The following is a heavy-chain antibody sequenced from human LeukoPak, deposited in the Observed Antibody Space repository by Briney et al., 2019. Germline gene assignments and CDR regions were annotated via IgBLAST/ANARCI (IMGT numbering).Heavy chain of an antibody. J-gene: IGHJ4*02. V-gene: IGHV1-8*01. D-gene: IGHD3-16*02. Sequence: GASVKVSCKASGYTFTSYDINLVRQATGQGLEWMGWMNPNSGNTGYAQKFQGRVNMTRNTFISTAYMELSSLRSEDTAVYYCARGGVWGSSRTFDYWGQGTLVTVSS. CDR2: MNPNSGNT. CDR3: ARGGVWGSSRTFDY. CDR1: GYTFTSYD.